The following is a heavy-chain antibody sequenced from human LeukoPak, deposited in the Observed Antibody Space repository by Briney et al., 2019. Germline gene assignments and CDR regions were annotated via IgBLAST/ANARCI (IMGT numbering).Heavy chain of an antibody. CDR3: AKDLYDYVWGSYRYGPPDAFDI. Sequence: GGSLRLSCAASGFTFSSYAMSWVRQAPGKGLEWVSAISGSGGSTYYADSVKGRFTISRDNSKNTLYLQMNSLRAEDTAVYYCAKDLYDYVWGSYRYGPPDAFDIWGRGTMVTVSS. D-gene: IGHD3-16*02. V-gene: IGHV3-23*01. J-gene: IGHJ3*02. CDR2: ISGSGGST. CDR1: GFTFSSYA.